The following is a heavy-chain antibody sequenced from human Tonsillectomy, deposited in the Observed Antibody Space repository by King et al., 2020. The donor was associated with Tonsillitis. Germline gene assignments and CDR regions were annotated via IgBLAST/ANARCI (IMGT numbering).Heavy chain of an antibody. Sequence: VQLVESGGGLVQPGGSLRLSCAAAGFTFSSSDMQWVRQATGKGLEGVSAIVTAGDTYYPGSVKGRFTIAIENVKNSLYLQMNSLRAGDTAVYYCARVLSEDDAFDIWGQGTMVTVSS. CDR2: IVTAGDT. CDR3: ARVLSEDDAFDI. J-gene: IGHJ3*02. D-gene: IGHD3-3*02. V-gene: IGHV3-13*01. CDR1: GFTFSSSD.